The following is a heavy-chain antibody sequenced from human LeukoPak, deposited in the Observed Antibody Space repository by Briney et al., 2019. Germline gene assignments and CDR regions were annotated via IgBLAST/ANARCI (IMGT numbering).Heavy chain of an antibody. CDR1: GFTFSSYW. J-gene: IGHJ4*02. CDR3: AKDMGVGIDILTGPTDY. CDR2: IKQDGSEK. V-gene: IGHV3-7*03. Sequence: GGSLRLSCAASGFTFSSYWMSWVRQAPGKGLEWVANIKQDGSEKYYVDSVKGRFTISRDNAKNSLYLQMNSLRAEDTALYYCAKDMGVGIDILTGPTDYWGQGTLVTVSS. D-gene: IGHD3-9*01.